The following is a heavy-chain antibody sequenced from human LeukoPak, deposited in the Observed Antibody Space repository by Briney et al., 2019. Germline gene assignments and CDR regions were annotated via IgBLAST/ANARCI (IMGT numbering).Heavy chain of an antibody. D-gene: IGHD3-10*01. CDR3: ARDESGSGSYFWFDP. CDR1: GFTFSSYS. Sequence: GGSLRLSCAASGFTFSSYSMNWVRQAPGKGLEWVSSISSSSSYKYYADSVKGRFTISRDKAKNSLYLQMNSLRAEDTAVYYCARDESGSGSYFWFDPWGQGTLVTVSS. CDR2: ISSSSSYK. J-gene: IGHJ5*02. V-gene: IGHV3-21*01.